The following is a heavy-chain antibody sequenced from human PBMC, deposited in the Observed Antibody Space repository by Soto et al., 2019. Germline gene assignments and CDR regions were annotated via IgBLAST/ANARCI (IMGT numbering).Heavy chain of an antibody. J-gene: IGHJ4*02. CDR3: AKAYFVWSSEQPYYFDY. CDR2: ISGSGGRS. V-gene: IGHV3-23*01. D-gene: IGHD3-16*01. Sequence: GGALRLSLAAPWFPFCNYSITRVPPGPGEGLVWVSGISGSGGRSYYADSMKGRFTISRDNSKSTLYLQMNSLRAEDTAVYYCAKAYFVWSSEQPYYFDYWGQGTLVTVSS. CDR1: WFPFCNYS.